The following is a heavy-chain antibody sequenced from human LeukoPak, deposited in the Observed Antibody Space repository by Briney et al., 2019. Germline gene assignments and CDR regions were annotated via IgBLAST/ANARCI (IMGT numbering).Heavy chain of an antibody. J-gene: IGHJ3*02. Sequence: SETLSLTCGVYGGSFSGYYWSWIRQSPEKGLEWIGEITQSGTTNYNPSLKSRVTISVDTSKNQFSLKVTSATAADTAVYYCSRGRRLFSGSCSSPNCYQTDAFDIWGQGTMVTVSS. CDR2: ITQSGTT. D-gene: IGHD2-2*01. CDR3: SRGRRLFSGSCSSPNCYQTDAFDI. CDR1: GGSFSGYY. V-gene: IGHV4-34*01.